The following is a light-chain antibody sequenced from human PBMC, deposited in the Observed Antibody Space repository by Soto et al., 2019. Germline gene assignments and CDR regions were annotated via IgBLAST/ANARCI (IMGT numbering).Light chain of an antibody. J-gene: IGLJ3*02. CDR2: GVS. CDR1: SSDIGSHNF. V-gene: IGLV2-14*01. CDR3: SSYTSTYIWV. Sequence: QSALTQPASVSGSPGQSITISCTGTSSDIGSHNFVSWHQQHPGKAPKFIIYGVSNRPSGVSNRFSGSKSGNTAALTISGLQADDAADYYCSSYTSTYIWVFGGGTTLTVL.